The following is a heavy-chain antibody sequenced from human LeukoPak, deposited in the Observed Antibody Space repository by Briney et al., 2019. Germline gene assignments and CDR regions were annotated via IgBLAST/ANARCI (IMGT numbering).Heavy chain of an antibody. V-gene: IGHV4-59*01. CDR1: GVSISSYY. CDR3: ASYSGSYSRTRAFDY. J-gene: IGHJ4*02. D-gene: IGHD1-26*01. CDR2: IYYSGST. Sequence: PSETLSLTCTVSGVSISSYYWSWIRQPPGKGLEWIGYIYYSGSTNYNPSLKSRVTISVDTSKNQLSLKLSSVTAADTAVYYCASYSGSYSRTRAFDYWGQGTLVTVSS.